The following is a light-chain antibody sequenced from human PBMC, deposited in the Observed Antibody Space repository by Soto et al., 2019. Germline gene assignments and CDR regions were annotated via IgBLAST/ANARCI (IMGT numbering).Light chain of an antibody. Sequence: EIVLTQSPGTLSLSLGDRATLSCRASQSVSRSYLGWYQQKPGQAPRLLMYGASIRAAGVPDRFSGSGSGTECTLTIGRLEPEDFTLYYCHHYETFXQGTKVDSK. V-gene: IGKV3-20*01. CDR3: HHYET. CDR2: GAS. CDR1: QSVSRSY. J-gene: IGKJ1*01.